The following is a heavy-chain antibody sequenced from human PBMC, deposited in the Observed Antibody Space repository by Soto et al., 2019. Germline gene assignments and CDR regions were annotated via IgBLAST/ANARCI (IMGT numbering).Heavy chain of an antibody. V-gene: IGHV1-69*02. CDR2: IIPILGIA. J-gene: IGHJ3*02. D-gene: IGHD6-19*01. CDR1: GGTFSSYT. CDR3: ARGGRIAVAGTGQNAFDI. Sequence: ASVKVSCKASGGTFSSYTISWVRQAPGQGLEWMGRIIPILGIANYAQKFQGRVTITADKSTSTAYMELSSLRSEDTAVYYCARGGRIAVAGTGQNAFDIWGQGTMVTVSS.